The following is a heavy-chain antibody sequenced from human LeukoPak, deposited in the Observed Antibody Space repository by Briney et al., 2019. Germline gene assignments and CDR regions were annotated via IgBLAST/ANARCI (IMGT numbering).Heavy chain of an antibody. CDR3: AKIPRTYCSGGSCYPDY. CDR2: ISGSGGST. D-gene: IGHD2-15*01. V-gene: IGHV3-23*01. CDR1: GFTFSTYA. J-gene: IGHJ4*02. Sequence: GASLRLPCAASGFTFSTYAMSWVRQAPGRGLEWVSAISGSGGSTYYADSVKGRFTISRDNSKNTLYLQMNSLRAEDTAVYYCAKIPRTYCSGGSCYPDYWGQGTLVTVSS.